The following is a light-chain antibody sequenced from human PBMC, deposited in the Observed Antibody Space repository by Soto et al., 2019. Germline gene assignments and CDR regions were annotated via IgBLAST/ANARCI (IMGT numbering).Light chain of an antibody. V-gene: IGKV3-11*01. CDR3: QERSNWPPGLT. CDR2: DAS. Sequence: EIVLTQSPASLSLSPGERATVSSRASQSVSSYLAWYQQKPGQAPRLLIYDASNRATGIAARFSGSGSGTDFTLTISSLEPEDFAVYYCQERSNWPPGLTFGGGTKVEIK. CDR1: QSVSSY. J-gene: IGKJ4*01.